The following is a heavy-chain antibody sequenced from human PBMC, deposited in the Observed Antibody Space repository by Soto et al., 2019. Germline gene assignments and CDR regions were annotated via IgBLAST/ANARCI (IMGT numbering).Heavy chain of an antibody. Sequence: ESGGGVVQPGRSLRLSCAASGFTFSNYVMHWVRQAPGKGLEWVAVTSFDGSNEYYADSVRGRFTISRDNSKNTLNLQMNSLRAEDTAVYYCARGRGITAAGTYYHGMDVWGQGATVTVSS. V-gene: IGHV3-30-3*01. D-gene: IGHD6-13*01. J-gene: IGHJ6*02. CDR1: GFTFSNYV. CDR2: TSFDGSNE. CDR3: ARGRGITAAGTYYHGMDV.